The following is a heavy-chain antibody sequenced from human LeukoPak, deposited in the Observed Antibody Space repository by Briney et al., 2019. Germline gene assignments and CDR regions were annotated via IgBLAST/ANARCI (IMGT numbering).Heavy chain of an antibody. CDR1: GFTFSSYG. CDR2: ISYDGSDK. Sequence: PGGSLRPSCAASGFTFSSYGMHWVRQAPGKGLEWVAVISYDGSDKYYADSVKGRFTISRDNSKNMLYLQMNSLRAEDTAVYYCAKDRHLGYSSSSHPEYFQHWGQGTLVTVSS. D-gene: IGHD6-13*01. V-gene: IGHV3-30*18. CDR3: AKDRHLGYSSSSHPEYFQH. J-gene: IGHJ1*01.